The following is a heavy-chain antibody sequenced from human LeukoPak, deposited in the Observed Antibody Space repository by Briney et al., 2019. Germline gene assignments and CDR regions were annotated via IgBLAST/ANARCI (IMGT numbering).Heavy chain of an antibody. CDR3: ARGQGGFWSGYYTTTNFGY. V-gene: IGHV1-46*01. CDR1: GYTFTSYY. Sequence: GASVKVSCKASGYTFTSYYMHWVRQAPGQGLEWMGIINPSGGSTSYAQKFQGRVTMTRDTSTSTVYMELSSLRSEDTAVYYCARGQGGFWSGYYTTTNFGYWGQGTLVTVSS. CDR2: INPSGGST. D-gene: IGHD3-3*01. J-gene: IGHJ4*02.